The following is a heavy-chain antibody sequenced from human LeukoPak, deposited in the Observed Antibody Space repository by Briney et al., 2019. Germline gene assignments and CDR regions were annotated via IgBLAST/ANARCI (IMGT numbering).Heavy chain of an antibody. J-gene: IGHJ6*03. CDR3: TRGSIAYYYMNV. CDR2: IYYSGST. V-gene: IGHV4-39*07. D-gene: IGHD3-22*01. CDR1: GGSISSSSYY. Sequence: SETLSLTCTVSGGSISSSSYYWGWIRQPPGKGLEWIGSIYYSGSTYYNPSLKSRVTISVDTSKNQFSLKLSSVTAADTAVYYCTRGSIAYYYMNVWGKGTTVTISS.